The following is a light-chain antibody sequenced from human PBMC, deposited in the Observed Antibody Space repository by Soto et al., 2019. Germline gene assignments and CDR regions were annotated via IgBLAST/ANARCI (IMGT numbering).Light chain of an antibody. CDR3: QQRSDWPLT. CDR2: DTS. V-gene: IGKV3-11*01. CDR1: QSVSSN. J-gene: IGKJ5*01. Sequence: EIVMTQSPATLSVSPGERATLSCRASQSVSSNLAWYQQKPGQAPRLLIYDTSTRASGIPARFSGSGSETDFTLTISSLEPEDFAVYYCQQRSDWPLTFGQGTRLEV.